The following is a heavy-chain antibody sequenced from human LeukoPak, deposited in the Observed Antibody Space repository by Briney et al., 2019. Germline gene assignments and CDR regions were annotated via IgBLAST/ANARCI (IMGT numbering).Heavy chain of an antibody. D-gene: IGHD5-24*01. Sequence: SETLSLTCTVSSGSISSSPYSWGWIRQPPGKGLEWIATTYYSGSTYYNPSVKSRVTISVDTSKNQFSLKLSSVTAADTAVYYCARLLRTSRDDYNFDYWGQGTLVTVSS. V-gene: IGHV4-39*01. CDR3: ARLLRTSRDDYNFDY. CDR2: TYYSGST. J-gene: IGHJ4*02. CDR1: SGSISSSPYS.